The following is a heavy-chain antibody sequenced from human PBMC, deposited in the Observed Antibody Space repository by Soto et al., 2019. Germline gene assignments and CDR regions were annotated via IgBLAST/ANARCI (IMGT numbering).Heavy chain of an antibody. CDR2: MNPGSGNT. Sequence: GASVKVSGKASGYTFTNYEINWVRPATGQGLGWRGWMNPGSGNTDYAHKFQGRVTMTRNISISTAYMELSRLGSDDTAVYYCARIAARGALGVFDPWGQVTLVTVAS. D-gene: IGHD6-13*01. J-gene: IGHJ5*02. V-gene: IGHV1-8*01. CDR3: ARIAARGALGVFDP. CDR1: GYTFTNYE.